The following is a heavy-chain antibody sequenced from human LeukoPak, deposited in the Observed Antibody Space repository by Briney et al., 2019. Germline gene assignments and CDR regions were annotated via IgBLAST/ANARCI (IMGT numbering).Heavy chain of an antibody. D-gene: IGHD4-11*01. CDR3: ARSSNYVGYNWFDP. CDR2: INHSGST. Sequence: SETLSLTCAVYGGSFSGYYWSWIRQPPGKGLEWIGEINHSGSTNYNPSLKSRVTMSVDTSKNQFSLKLSSVTAADTAVYYWARSSNYVGYNWFDPGGQGTLVTVSS. CDR1: GGSFSGYY. V-gene: IGHV4-34*01. J-gene: IGHJ5*02.